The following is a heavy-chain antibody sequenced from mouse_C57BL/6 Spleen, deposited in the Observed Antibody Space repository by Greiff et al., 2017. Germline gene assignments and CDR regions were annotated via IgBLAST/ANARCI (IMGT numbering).Heavy chain of an antibody. CDR1: GYAFSSSW. CDR2: IYPGDGDT. CDR3: AREDGNYWYFDV. D-gene: IGHD2-1*01. J-gene: IGHJ1*03. V-gene: IGHV1-82*01. Sequence: VQLQQSGPELVKPGASVTISCKASGYAFSSSWMNWVKQRPGKGLEWIGRIYPGDGDTNYNGKFKGKATLTADKSSSTAYMQLSSLTSEDSAVYFCAREDGNYWYFDVWGTGTTVTVSS.